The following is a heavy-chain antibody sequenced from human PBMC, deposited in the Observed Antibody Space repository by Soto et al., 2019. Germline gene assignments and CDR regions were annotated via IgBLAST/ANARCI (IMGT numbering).Heavy chain of an antibody. CDR3: GRWGAAADYFCY. J-gene: IGHJ4*01. CDR1: ASTFSSYA. CDR2: ISYDGSNK. V-gene: IGHV3-30-3*01. Sequence: PGASRRLSCAASASTFSSYAMHWVRQAPGKGLEWVAVISYDGSNKYYADSVKGRFTISSDNSKNTLYLQMNSLRAEDTAVYYCGRWGAAADYFCYWG. D-gene: IGHD6-13*01.